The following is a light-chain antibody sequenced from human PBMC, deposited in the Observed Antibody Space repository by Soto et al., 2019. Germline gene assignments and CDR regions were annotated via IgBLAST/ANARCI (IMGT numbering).Light chain of an antibody. Sequence: DIQMTPSPSSLFSSXAGSVTIPXRATENINKYVSWYQHQPGKAPILLIYAASNLQGGVPSRFSGSGSGTHFTLTISSLQPEDFATYYCQQSYNSPFTFGPGTRWIS. CDR2: AAS. J-gene: IGKJ3*01. V-gene: IGKV1-39*01. CDR1: ENINKY. CDR3: QQSYNSPFT.